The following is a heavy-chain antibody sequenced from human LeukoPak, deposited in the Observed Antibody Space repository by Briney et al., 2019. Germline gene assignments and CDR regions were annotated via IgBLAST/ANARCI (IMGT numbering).Heavy chain of an antibody. CDR2: INWNGGST. D-gene: IGHD6-13*01. CDR1: GFTFDDYG. CDR3: ARVSSSWYFWYFDL. V-gene: IGHV3-20*04. Sequence: GGSLRLSCAASGFTFDDYGMSWVRQVPGKGLEWVSGINWNGGSTGYADSVKGRFTISRDNAKNSLCLQMNSLRAEDTALYYCARVSSSWYFWYFDLWGRGTLVTVSS. J-gene: IGHJ2*01.